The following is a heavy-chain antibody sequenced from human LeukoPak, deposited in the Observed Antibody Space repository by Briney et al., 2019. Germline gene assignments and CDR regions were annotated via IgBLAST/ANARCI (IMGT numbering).Heavy chain of an antibody. J-gene: IGHJ4*02. Sequence: GGSLRLSCAASGFTFSSYEMNWVRQARGKGLEGVSYISSSGSTIYYADSVKGRFTISRDNAKNSLYLQMNSLRAEDTAVYYCARDLGDITMVRGDADYWGQGTLVTVSS. CDR1: GFTFSSYE. CDR2: ISSSGSTI. D-gene: IGHD3-10*01. CDR3: ARDLGDITMVRGDADY. V-gene: IGHV3-48*03.